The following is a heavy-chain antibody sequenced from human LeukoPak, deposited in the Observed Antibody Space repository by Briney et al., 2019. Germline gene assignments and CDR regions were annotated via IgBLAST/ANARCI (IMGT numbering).Heavy chain of an antibody. CDR2: ISGSGSST. Sequence: GGSLRLSCAASGFTFSSYVMSWIRQAPGKGLEWLSAISGSGSSTYYAVSVRGRFTVFRDNSKNTLYLQMNSLRAEDTAVYYCAKRGAAADDYWGQGTLVTVSS. CDR3: AKRGAAADDY. V-gene: IGHV3-23*01. CDR1: GFTFSSYV. D-gene: IGHD6-13*01. J-gene: IGHJ4*02.